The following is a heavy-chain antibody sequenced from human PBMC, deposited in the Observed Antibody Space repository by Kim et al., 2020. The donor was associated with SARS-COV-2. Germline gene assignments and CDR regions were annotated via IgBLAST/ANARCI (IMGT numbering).Heavy chain of an antibody. V-gene: IGHV1-18*01. CDR1: GYTFTSYG. CDR2: ISAYNGNT. CDR3: ARGSPGAGYYPGVHNWFDP. J-gene: IGHJ5*02. Sequence: ASVKVSCKASGYTFTSYGISWVRQAPGQGLEWMGWISAYNGNTNYAQKLQGRVTMTTDTSTSTAYMELRSLRSDDTAVYYCARGSPGAGYYPGVHNWFDPWGQGTLVTVSS. D-gene: IGHD3-22*01.